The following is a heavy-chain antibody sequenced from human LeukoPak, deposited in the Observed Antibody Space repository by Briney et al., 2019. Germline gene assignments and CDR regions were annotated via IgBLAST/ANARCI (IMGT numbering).Heavy chain of an antibody. D-gene: IGHD6-13*01. Sequence: GGSLRLSCAASGFTFSSHAMSWVRQAPGKGLEWVSAISGSGGSTYYADSVKGRFTISRDNSKNTLYLQMNSLRAEDTAVYYCAKDSSSWYASGAFDIWGQGTMVTVSS. J-gene: IGHJ3*02. CDR3: AKDSSSWYASGAFDI. V-gene: IGHV3-23*01. CDR2: ISGSGGST. CDR1: GFTFSSHA.